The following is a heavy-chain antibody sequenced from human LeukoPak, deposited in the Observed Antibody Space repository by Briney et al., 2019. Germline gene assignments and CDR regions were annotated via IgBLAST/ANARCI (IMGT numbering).Heavy chain of an antibody. Sequence: SETLSLTCAVSGYSISSGYYWGWIRQPPGKGLEWIGSIYHSGSTYYNPSLKSRATISVDTSKNQFSLKLSSVTAADTAVYYCASQRGYSYGYRAYWGQGTLVTVSS. V-gene: IGHV4-38-2*01. CDR3: ASQRGYSYGYRAY. D-gene: IGHD5-18*01. CDR1: GYSISSGYY. J-gene: IGHJ4*02. CDR2: IYHSGST.